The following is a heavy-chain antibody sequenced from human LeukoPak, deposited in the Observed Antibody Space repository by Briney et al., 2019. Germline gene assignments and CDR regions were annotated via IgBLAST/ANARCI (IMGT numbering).Heavy chain of an antibody. CDR2: VCYNGTT. D-gene: IGHD3-16*01. CDR1: GDSISSYF. J-gene: IGHJ4*02. V-gene: IGHV4-59*01. CDR3: ATSGGFNSPRHY. Sequence: PSETLSLTCSVSGDSISSYFWAWIRQPPGKGLEWIGYVCYNGTTNYNPSFRNRVAISIDTSKNQFSLKLNSATAADTAVYYCATSGGFNSPRHYWGQGTLVTVSS.